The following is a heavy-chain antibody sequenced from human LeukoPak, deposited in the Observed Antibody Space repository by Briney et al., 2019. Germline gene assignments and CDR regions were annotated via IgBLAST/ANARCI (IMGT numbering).Heavy chain of an antibody. CDR2: IYYSGST. V-gene: IGHV4-31*03. D-gene: IGHD3-22*01. CDR1: GGSISSGGYY. Sequence: SETLSLTCTVSGGSISSGGYYWSWLRQHPGKGLEWIGYIYYSGSTYYNPSLNSRVTISIDTSKNQSSLKLSSVTAADTAVYYCARAGYDSSGYSTYYFDYWGQGTLVTVSS. CDR3: ARAGYDSSGYSTYYFDY. J-gene: IGHJ4*02.